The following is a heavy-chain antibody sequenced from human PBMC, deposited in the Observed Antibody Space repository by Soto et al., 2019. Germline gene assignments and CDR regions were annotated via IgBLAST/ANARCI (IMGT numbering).Heavy chain of an antibody. J-gene: IGHJ4*02. V-gene: IGHV1-3*01. Sequence: ASVKVSCKASGYTLTRYSIHWVRRAPGQRLEWMGWINAGNGNTKFSQKFQGRVTITRDTSASTAYMELRGLRSEDTAVYYCEILGTYYADNSDNYFDFWGQGTLVTVSS. CDR1: GYTLTRYS. CDR3: EILGTYYADNSDNYFDF. CDR2: INAGNGNT. D-gene: IGHD3-22*01.